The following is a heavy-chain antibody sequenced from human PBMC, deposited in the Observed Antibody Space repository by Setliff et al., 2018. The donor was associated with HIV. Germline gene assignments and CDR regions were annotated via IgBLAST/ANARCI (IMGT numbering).Heavy chain of an antibody. CDR3: ARGVRGVVNGMDV. D-gene: IGHD3-10*01. CDR2: INTDGSST. Sequence: LRLSCAASGFSFSSYWMHWVRQAPGKGLVWVSRINTDGSSTSYADSVKGRFTISRDNAKNTLYLQMNSLRAEDTAVYYCARGVRGVVNGMDVWGQGTTATVSS. CDR1: GFSFSSYW. V-gene: IGHV3-74*01. J-gene: IGHJ6*02.